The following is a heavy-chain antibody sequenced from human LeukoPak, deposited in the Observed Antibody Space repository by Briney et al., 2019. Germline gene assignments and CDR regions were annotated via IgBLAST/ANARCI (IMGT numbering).Heavy chain of an antibody. CDR1: GFTFDDYA. J-gene: IGHJ4*02. D-gene: IGHD2-2*01. CDR2: ISGDGGST. CDR3: AKDRVREYGHYFDN. V-gene: IGHV3-43*02. Sequence: PGGSLRLSCAASGFTFDDYAMHWVRQAPGKGLDWVSLISGDGGSTYYADSVKGRFTISRDNSKDSLYLQMNSLRTEDTALYYCAKDRVREYGHYFDNWGQGTLVTVSS.